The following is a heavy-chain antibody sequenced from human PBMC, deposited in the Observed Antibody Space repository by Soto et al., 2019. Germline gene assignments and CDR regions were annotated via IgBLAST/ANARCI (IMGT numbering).Heavy chain of an antibody. J-gene: IGHJ6*02. CDR2: IYPGDSDT. Sequence: PGASLQSSCKGSGYSVTSSWIGWVRQMPGKGLEWMGIIYPGDSDTRYSPSFQGQVTISADKSISTAYLQWSSLKASDTAMYYCARIVGATTWNYYYGMDVWGQGTTVTVSS. V-gene: IGHV5-51*01. D-gene: IGHD1-26*01. CDR3: ARIVGATTWNYYYGMDV. CDR1: GYSVTSSW.